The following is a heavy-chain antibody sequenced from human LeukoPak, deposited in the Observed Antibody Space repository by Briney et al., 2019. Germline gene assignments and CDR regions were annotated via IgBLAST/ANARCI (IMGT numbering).Heavy chain of an antibody. D-gene: IGHD3-3*01. Sequence: SGTLSLTCTVSGGSVKTNSYYWGWIRQPPGKGLEWIGSIYYSGSTNFNPSLKSRATISVDTSKNQFSLKLSSVTAADTAVYYCARALTIFGVVPTSGAFAIWGQGAMVTVSS. J-gene: IGHJ3*02. CDR3: ARALTIFGVVPTSGAFAI. CDR1: GGSVKTNSYY. CDR2: IYYSGST. V-gene: IGHV4-39*01.